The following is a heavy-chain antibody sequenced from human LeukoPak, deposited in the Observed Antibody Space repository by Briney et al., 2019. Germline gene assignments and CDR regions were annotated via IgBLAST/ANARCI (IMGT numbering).Heavy chain of an antibody. CDR1: GGTFSTSG. D-gene: IGHD3-10*01. CDR3: ANTGGVRFGGAFDI. J-gene: IGHJ3*02. V-gene: IGHV1-69*01. CDR2: IIPIGAA. Sequence: ASVKVSCKASGGTFSTSGISWVRQAPGQGLEWLGGIIPIGAADYAQKFQGRVTMTADESSSTAYMELSSLRSEDTAVYYCANTGGVRFGGAFDIWGQGTMVTVSS.